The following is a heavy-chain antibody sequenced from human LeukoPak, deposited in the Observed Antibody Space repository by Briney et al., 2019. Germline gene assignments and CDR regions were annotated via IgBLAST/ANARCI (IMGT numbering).Heavy chain of an antibody. J-gene: IGHJ4*02. CDR1: VYTFTGYY. CDR3: ARNFYFDSSRYYHY. D-gene: IGHD3-22*01. V-gene: IGHV1-2*02. CDR2: INPNKGGT. Sequence: ASVKVSCKASVYTFTGYYMHWVRQAPGQGLEWMGWINPNKGGTNYAQKFQGRVTMTRDTSISTAYMELSRLRSDDTAVYYCARNFYFDSSRYYHYWGQGTLDTLSS.